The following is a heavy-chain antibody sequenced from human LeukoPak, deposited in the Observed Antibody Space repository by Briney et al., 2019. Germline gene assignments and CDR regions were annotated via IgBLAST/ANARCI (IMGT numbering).Heavy chain of an antibody. D-gene: IGHD4-11*01. CDR1: GFTFSSYS. V-gene: IGHV3-7*01. J-gene: IGHJ4*02. CDR3: AREDHSNYNY. Sequence: GGSLRLSCSASGFTFSSYSMNWVRQAPGKGLEWVANIKQDGGEKFYVDSVKGRFTISRDNAKNSLYLQMNSLRAEDTAVYYCAREDHSNYNYWGQGTLVTVSS. CDR2: IKQDGGEK.